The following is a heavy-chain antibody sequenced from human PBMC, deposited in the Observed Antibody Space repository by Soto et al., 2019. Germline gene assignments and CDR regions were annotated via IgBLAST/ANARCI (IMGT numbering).Heavy chain of an antibody. Sequence: QLQLQESGPGLVKPSETLSLTCTVSGDSISSSSYYWGWIRQPPGKGLEWIGSMSYSGSTYYNPSHRSRVTISVDTSQNRFSLRLSSVTAADTAVYYCARRYSSGWYFDYWGQGTLVTVSS. J-gene: IGHJ4*02. CDR3: ARRYSSGWYFDY. V-gene: IGHV4-39*01. D-gene: IGHD6-19*01. CDR1: GDSISSSSYY. CDR2: MSYSGST.